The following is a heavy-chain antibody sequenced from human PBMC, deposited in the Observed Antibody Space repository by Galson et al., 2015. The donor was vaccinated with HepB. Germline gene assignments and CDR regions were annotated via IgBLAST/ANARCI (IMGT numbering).Heavy chain of an antibody. J-gene: IGHJ4*02. D-gene: IGHD3-9*01. V-gene: IGHV3-11*01. Sequence: SLRLSCAASGFTFSDYYMSWIRQAPGKGLEWVSYISDRGTFIHYADSVKGRFSISRDNAKNSLYLQMNSLRAEDTAVYFCVKEGPTGFDYWGQGTLVTVSS. CDR3: VKEGPTGFDY. CDR1: GFTFSDYY. CDR2: ISDRGTFI.